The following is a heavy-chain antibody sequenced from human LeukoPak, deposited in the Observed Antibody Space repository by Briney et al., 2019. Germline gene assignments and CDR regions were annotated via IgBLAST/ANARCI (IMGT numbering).Heavy chain of an antibody. J-gene: IGHJ4*02. CDR2: ISGSGGNT. D-gene: IGHD3-3*01. V-gene: IGHV3-23*01. CDR1: GFTFSSYA. CDR3: AKGKTGRFLESLLFDH. Sequence: GGSLRLSCVASGFTFSSYAMSWVRQAPGKGLEWVSTISGSGGNTYFADSVKGRFTISRDNSKNTLYLQMDSLRADDTAVYYCAKGKTGRFLESLLFDHWGQGTLVTVSS.